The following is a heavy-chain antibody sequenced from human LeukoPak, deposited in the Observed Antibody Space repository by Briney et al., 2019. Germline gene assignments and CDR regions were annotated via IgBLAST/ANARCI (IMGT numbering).Heavy chain of an antibody. CDR1: GYSINSGNY. D-gene: IGHD4-23*01. V-gene: IGHV4-38-2*02. CDR3: ARCDYGGNWDY. CDR2: IYHSGST. Sequence: SETLSLTCTVSGYSINSGNYWGWIRQPPGKGLEWVGSIYHSGSTYYNPSLKSRVTISVDTSKNQFSLKLSSVTAADTAAYYCARCDYGGNWDYWGQGTLVTVSS. J-gene: IGHJ4*02.